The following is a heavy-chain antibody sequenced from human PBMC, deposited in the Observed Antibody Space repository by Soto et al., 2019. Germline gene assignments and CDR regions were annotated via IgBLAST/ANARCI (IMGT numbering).Heavy chain of an antibody. J-gene: IGHJ6*02. D-gene: IGHD3-3*01. CDR1: GFTFSSYG. Sequence: PGGSLRLSCAASGFTFSSYGMHWVRQAPGKGLEWVAVISYDGSNKNYADSVKGRLTISRDNSKNTLYLQMNSLRAEDTAVYYCARDAQSDFGVVTLYYYGMDVWGQGTTVTVSS. CDR2: ISYDGSNK. V-gene: IGHV3-30*03. CDR3: ARDAQSDFGVVTLYYYGMDV.